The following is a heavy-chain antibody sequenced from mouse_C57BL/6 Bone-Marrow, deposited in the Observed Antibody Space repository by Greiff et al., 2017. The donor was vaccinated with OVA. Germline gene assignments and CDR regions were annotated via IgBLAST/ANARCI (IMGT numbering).Heavy chain of an antibody. CDR1: GYTFTSYW. CDR2: IDPSDSYT. CDR3: AREGFYGNYLYAMDY. Sequence: QVQLQQPGAELVKPGASVKLSCKASGYTFTSYWMQWVKQRPGQGLEWIGEIDPSDSYTNYNQKFKGKATLTVDTSSSTAYMQRSSLTSEDSAVYYCAREGFYGNYLYAMDYWGQGTSVTVSS. V-gene: IGHV1-50*01. J-gene: IGHJ4*01. D-gene: IGHD2-1*01.